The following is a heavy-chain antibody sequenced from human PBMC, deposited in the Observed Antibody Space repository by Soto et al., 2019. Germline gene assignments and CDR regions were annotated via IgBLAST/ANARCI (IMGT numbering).Heavy chain of an antibody. D-gene: IGHD2-2*01. CDR3: ARDLAVVLPAATGLFDY. CDR2: IYSGGST. CDR1: GFTVSSNY. Sequence: GGSLRLSCAASGFTVSSNYMSWVRQAPGKGLEWVSVIYSGGSTHYGDSVKGRFTISRDNSKNTLFLQMNSLRAEDTAVYYCARDLAVVLPAATGLFDYWGQGTLVTVSS. J-gene: IGHJ4*02. V-gene: IGHV3-66*01.